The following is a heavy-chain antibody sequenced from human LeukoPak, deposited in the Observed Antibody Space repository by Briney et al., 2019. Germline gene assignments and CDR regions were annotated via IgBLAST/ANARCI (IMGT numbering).Heavy chain of an antibody. CDR2: ISSSGSTI. D-gene: IGHD1-26*01. Sequence: LSLTCAVYGGSFSGYYWSWIRQAPGKGLEWVSYISSSGSTIYYADSVKGRFTISRDNAKNSLYLQMNSLRAEDTAVYYCARDSGSYGEFDYWGQGTLVTVSS. J-gene: IGHJ4*02. CDR1: GGSFSGYY. CDR3: ARDSGSYGEFDY. V-gene: IGHV3-11*01.